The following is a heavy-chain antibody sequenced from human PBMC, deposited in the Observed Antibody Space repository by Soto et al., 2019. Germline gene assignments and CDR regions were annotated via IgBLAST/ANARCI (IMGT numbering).Heavy chain of an antibody. Sequence: QVQLVQSGAEGKKPGASVKVSCKASGYTFTGYYMHWVRQAPGQGLEWMGWINPNSGGTNYAQKFQGRVTMTRDTSISTAYMELSRLRSDDTAVYYCASARYCSSTSCPAAFDYWGQGTLVTISS. D-gene: IGHD2-2*01. CDR2: INPNSGGT. J-gene: IGHJ4*02. CDR1: GYTFTGYY. V-gene: IGHV1-2*02. CDR3: ASARYCSSTSCPAAFDY.